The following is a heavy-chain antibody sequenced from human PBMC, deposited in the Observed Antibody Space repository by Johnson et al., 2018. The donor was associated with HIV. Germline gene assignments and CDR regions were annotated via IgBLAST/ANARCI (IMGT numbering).Heavy chain of an antibody. CDR1: GFTFSSNP. J-gene: IGHJ3*02. CDR2: MSYDGINK. V-gene: IGHV3-30-3*01. CDR3: AKGGIATLFFDI. Sequence: QVQLMESGGGVVQPGRSLRLSCAASGFTFSSNPMYWVRQAPGKGLEWVAVMSYDGINKYYADSVKGRFTISRDNSKNTLYLQMNSLRAEDTALYYCAKGGIATLFFDIWGQGTMVTVSS. D-gene: IGHD6-13*01.